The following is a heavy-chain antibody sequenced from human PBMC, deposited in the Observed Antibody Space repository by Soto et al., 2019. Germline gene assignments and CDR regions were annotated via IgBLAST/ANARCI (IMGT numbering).Heavy chain of an antibody. CDR3: AKDRVETTGGYYYGMDV. J-gene: IGHJ6*02. Sequence: QVQLVESGGGVVQPGRSLRLSCAASGFTFSSYGMHWVRQAPGKGLEWVAGISYDGSNKYHADSVKGRFTISRDNSKNTLYLKMNSLGAEDTAVYYCAKDRVETTGGYYYGMDVWGQGTTVTVSS. CDR2: ISYDGSNK. V-gene: IGHV3-30*18. D-gene: IGHD3-22*01. CDR1: GFTFSSYG.